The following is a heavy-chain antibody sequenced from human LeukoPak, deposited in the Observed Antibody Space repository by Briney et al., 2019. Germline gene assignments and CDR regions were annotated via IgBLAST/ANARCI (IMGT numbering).Heavy chain of an antibody. CDR2: ISSSSSYI. Sequence: GGSLRLSCAASGFTFSSYSVNWVRQAPGKGLEWVSSISSSSSYIYYADSVKGRFTISRDNAKNSLYLQMNSLRAEDTAVYYCARGGELLWFGESQPAHYGMDVWGQGTTVTVSS. D-gene: IGHD3-10*01. J-gene: IGHJ6*02. CDR1: GFTFSSYS. V-gene: IGHV3-21*01. CDR3: ARGGELLWFGESQPAHYGMDV.